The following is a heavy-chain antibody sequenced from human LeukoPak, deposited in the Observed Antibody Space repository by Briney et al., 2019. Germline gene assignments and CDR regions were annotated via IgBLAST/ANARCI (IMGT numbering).Heavy chain of an antibody. J-gene: IGHJ4*02. D-gene: IGHD1-26*01. CDR2: IKSKTDGGTT. Sequence: GGSLRLSCAASGFTFSNAWMSWVRQAPGKGLEWVGRIKSKTDGGTTDYAAPVKGRFTISRDDSKNTLYLQMNSLKTEDTAVYYCTTTRTSGSYYRFDYRGQGTLVTVSS. V-gene: IGHV3-15*01. CDR3: TTTRTSGSYYRFDY. CDR1: GFTFSNAW.